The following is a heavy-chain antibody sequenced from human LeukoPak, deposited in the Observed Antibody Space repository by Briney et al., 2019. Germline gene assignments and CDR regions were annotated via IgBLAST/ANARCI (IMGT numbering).Heavy chain of an antibody. CDR1: NASVNNNNFY. Sequence: SETLSLTCSVSNASVNNNNFYWAWIRQTPGKGLEGIGAVFYTGRTFYNPSLRSRVTISVDTSKNQFHMRLSSATAADTAVYFCARHGNNSGLRFDFWGQGTLVTVSS. CDR3: ARHGNNSGLRFDF. D-gene: IGHD1/OR15-1a*01. CDR2: VFYTGRT. J-gene: IGHJ4*02. V-gene: IGHV4-39*01.